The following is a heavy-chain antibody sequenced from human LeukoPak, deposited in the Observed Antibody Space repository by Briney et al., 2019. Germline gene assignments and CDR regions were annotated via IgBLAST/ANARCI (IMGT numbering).Heavy chain of an antibody. Sequence: GGSLRLSCAASGFTFSDYYMSWIRQAPGKGLEWVSYISSSGSTIYYADSVKGRFTISRDNAKNSLYLQMNSLRAEDTAIYYCARDERLLSFLKWGQGTLVTVSS. V-gene: IGHV3-11*01. CDR3: ARDERLLSFLK. CDR2: ISSSGSTI. D-gene: IGHD3-3*01. J-gene: IGHJ4*02. CDR1: GFTFSDYY.